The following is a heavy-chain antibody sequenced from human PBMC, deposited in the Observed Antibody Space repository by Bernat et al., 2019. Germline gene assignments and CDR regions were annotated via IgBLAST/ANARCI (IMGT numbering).Heavy chain of an antibody. CDR1: GYTFTSYG. Sequence: QVQLVQSGAEVKKPGASVKVSCKASGYTFTSYGISWVRQAPGQGLEWMGWISAYNGNTNYAQKLQGRVTMTTDTSTSTAYMELMSLRSDDTAVYYCARGSKVVVAAYYYYYYMDVWGKGTTVTVSS. CDR2: ISAYNGNT. D-gene: IGHD2-15*01. V-gene: IGHV1-18*01. CDR3: ARGSKVVVAAYYYYYYMDV. J-gene: IGHJ6*03.